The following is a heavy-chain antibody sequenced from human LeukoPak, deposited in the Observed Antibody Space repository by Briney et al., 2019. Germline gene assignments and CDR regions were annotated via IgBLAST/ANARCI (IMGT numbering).Heavy chain of an antibody. CDR2: INSDGSST. J-gene: IGHJ6*02. CDR1: GFTFSSYW. Sequence: QPGGSLRLSCAAPGFTFSSYWMHWVRQAPGKGLVWVSRINSDGSSTSYADSVKGRFTISRDNAKNTLYLQMNSLRAEDTAVYYCARGSSGWSYGMDVWGQGTTVTVSS. D-gene: IGHD6-19*01. CDR3: ARGSSGWSYGMDV. V-gene: IGHV3-74*01.